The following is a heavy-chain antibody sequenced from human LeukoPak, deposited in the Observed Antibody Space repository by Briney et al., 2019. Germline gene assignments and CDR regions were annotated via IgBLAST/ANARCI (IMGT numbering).Heavy chain of an antibody. D-gene: IGHD2-8*01. V-gene: IGHV4-59*08. Sequence: SETLSLTCTVSGGSISGYYWSWIRQPPGKGLEWIGYIYYSGSTNYNPSLRSRLTISVDTSKNQFSLKLSSVTAADTAVYYCARHYVFVYGGSSFDYWGQGTLVTVSS. CDR2: IYYSGST. CDR3: ARHYVFVYGGSSFDY. CDR1: GGSISGYY. J-gene: IGHJ4*02.